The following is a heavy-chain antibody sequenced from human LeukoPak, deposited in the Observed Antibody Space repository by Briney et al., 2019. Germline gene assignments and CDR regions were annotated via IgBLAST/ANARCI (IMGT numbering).Heavy chain of an antibody. Sequence: PGGSLRLSCAASGFTFSSYAMHWVRQTPGKGLEWVAVISYDGSNKYYADSVKGRFTISRDNSKNTLYLQMNSLRAEDTAVYYRARDSYGMDVWGQGTTVTVSS. CDR1: GFTFSSYA. CDR3: ARDSYGMDV. CDR2: ISYDGSNK. V-gene: IGHV3-30-3*01. J-gene: IGHJ6*02.